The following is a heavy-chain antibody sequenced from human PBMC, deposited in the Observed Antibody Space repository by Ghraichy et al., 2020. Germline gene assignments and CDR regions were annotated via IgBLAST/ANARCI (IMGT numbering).Heavy chain of an antibody. CDR3: VTGAGWLPDY. V-gene: IGHV4-59*08. CDR2: VYYSGN. Sequence: SCTVSGDSISGNYCNWVRQPPGKGLEWIGYVYYSGNKYNPSLKSRVTISADSSKNQFSLKLSSVTAADTAVYYCVTGAGWLPDYWGQGTLVTVSS. J-gene: IGHJ4*02. CDR1: GDSISGNY. D-gene: IGHD6-19*01.